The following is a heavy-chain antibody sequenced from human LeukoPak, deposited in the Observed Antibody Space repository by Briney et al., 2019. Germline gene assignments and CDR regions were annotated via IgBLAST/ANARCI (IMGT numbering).Heavy chain of an antibody. V-gene: IGHV3-21*01. CDR1: GFTFSSYS. D-gene: IGHD2-2*01. Sequence: GGSLRLSCAASGFTFSSYSMNWVRQAPGKGLEWVSSISSSSSYIYYAGSVKGRFTISRDNAKNSLYLQMNSLRAEDTAVYYCARAYVVVPAALDYWGQGTLVTVSS. CDR2: ISSSSSYI. CDR3: ARAYVVVPAALDY. J-gene: IGHJ4*02.